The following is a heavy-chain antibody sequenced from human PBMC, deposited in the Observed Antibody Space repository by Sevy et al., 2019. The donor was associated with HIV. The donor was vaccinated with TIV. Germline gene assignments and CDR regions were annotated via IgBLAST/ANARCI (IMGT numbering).Heavy chain of an antibody. V-gene: IGHV3-7*03. CDR1: GFTFDSYA. Sequence: GGSLRLSCAASGFTFDSYAMHWVRQVAGKGLEWVANIKQDGSDKYYVDSVKGRFTISRDNAKNSLYLQMNSLRVEDTAVYYCASPGTKGFDPWGQGTLVTVSS. D-gene: IGHD2-8*01. CDR2: IKQDGSDK. CDR3: ASPGTKGFDP. J-gene: IGHJ5*02.